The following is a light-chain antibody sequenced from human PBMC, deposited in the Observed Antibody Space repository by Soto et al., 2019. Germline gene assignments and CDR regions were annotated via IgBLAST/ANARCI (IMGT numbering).Light chain of an antibody. Sequence: QSALTQPRSVSGSPGQSVTISCTGTSSDAAGYKYVSWYQQHPGKAPKVLVYVINLRPSGVPDRFFGSKSGNTASLTISGIQAEHEAYYYCCSYPGRQVVFGGGTQLTVL. CDR3: CSYPGRQVV. CDR2: VIN. V-gene: IGLV2-11*01. J-gene: IGLJ2*01. CDR1: SSDAAGYKY.